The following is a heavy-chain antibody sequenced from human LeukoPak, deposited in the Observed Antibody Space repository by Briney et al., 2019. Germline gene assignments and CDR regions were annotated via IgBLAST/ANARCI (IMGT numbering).Heavy chain of an antibody. D-gene: IGHD3-22*01. Sequence: PSETLSLTCTVSGGSISSSSYYWGWIRQPPGKGLEWIGSIYYSGSTYYNPSLKSRVTISVDMSKNQFSLKLSSVTAADTAVYYCARHEFFRSSGYYSFHYFDYWGQGTLVTVSS. CDR2: IYYSGST. J-gene: IGHJ4*02. CDR1: GGSISSSSYY. V-gene: IGHV4-39*01. CDR3: ARHEFFRSSGYYSFHYFDY.